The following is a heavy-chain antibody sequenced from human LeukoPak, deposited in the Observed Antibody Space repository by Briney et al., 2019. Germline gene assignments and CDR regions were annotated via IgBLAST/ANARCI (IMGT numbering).Heavy chain of an antibody. V-gene: IGHV3-23*01. CDR2: ISGSGGST. J-gene: IGHJ4*02. Sequence: PGGSLRLSCAASGFTFSSYAMSWVRQAPGKGLEWVSAISGSGGSTYYADSVKGRFTISRDNSKNTLYLQMNSLRAEDTAVYYCASSLAYCGGDCHAAFDYWGQGTLVTVSS. CDR3: ASSLAYCGGDCHAAFDY. D-gene: IGHD2-21*02. CDR1: GFTFSSYA.